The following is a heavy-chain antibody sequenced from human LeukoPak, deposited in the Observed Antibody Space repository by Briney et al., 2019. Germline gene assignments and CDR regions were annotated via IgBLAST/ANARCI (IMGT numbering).Heavy chain of an antibody. CDR2: IYYSGST. Sequence: PSETLSLTCTVSGGSISSYYWSWIRQPPGKGLEWIGYIYYSGSTNYNPSLKSRVTISVDTSKNQFSLKLSSVTAADTAVYYCARLDSSSWYEGEYFQHWGQGTLVTVSS. CDR3: ARLDSSSWYEGEYFQH. D-gene: IGHD6-13*01. CDR1: GGSISSYY. J-gene: IGHJ1*01. V-gene: IGHV4-59*08.